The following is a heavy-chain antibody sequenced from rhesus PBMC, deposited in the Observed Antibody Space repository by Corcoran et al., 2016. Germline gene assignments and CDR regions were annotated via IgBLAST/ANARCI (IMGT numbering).Heavy chain of an antibody. J-gene: IGHJ5-1*01. CDR2: IYGSGITT. D-gene: IGHD3-3*01. Sequence: QLQLQESGPGLVKPSETLSLTCAVSGGSISSSYWSWIRQAPGKGLEWIGYIYGSGITTNYTPSLKSRVTLSVDTSKNQRSLKLSSVTAADTAVYYCAREGRYQFLEWLPSNRFDVWGPGVLVTVSS. CDR3: AREGRYQFLEWLPSNRFDV. V-gene: IGHV4-169*02. CDR1: GGSISSSY.